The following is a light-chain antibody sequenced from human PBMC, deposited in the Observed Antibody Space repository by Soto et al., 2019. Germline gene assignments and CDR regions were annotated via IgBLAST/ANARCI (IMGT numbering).Light chain of an antibody. CDR2: GAS. J-gene: IGKJ4*01. CDR3: QQYGSSVT. CDR1: QSVSSSY. Sequence: EIVLTQSPGTLSLSPGEGATLSCRASQSVSSSYFAWYQQKPGQAPRLLINGASSRATGIPDRFSGGGSGTDFTLTISRLEPEDFAVYYCQQYGSSVTFGGGTKVDIK. V-gene: IGKV3-20*01.